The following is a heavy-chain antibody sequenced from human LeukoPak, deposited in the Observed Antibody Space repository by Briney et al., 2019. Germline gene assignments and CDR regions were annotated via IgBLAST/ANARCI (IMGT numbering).Heavy chain of an antibody. J-gene: IGHJ4*02. CDR3: ARARAGSVDY. V-gene: IGHV3-30*04. CDR1: GFTFSNYA. CDR2: ISYDGIHK. Sequence: GGSLRLSCAASGFTFSNYAMHWVRQAPGKGLEWVAVISYDGIHKYYADSIKGRFNISRDNSDHTLFLLVDSLRPDDTAVYYCARARAGSVDYWGQGTLVTASS. D-gene: IGHD3-10*01.